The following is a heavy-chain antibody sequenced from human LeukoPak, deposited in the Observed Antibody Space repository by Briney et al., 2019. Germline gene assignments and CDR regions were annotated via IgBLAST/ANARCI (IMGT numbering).Heavy chain of an antibody. J-gene: IGHJ4*02. Sequence: QPGRSLRLSCAASGFTFSNYGMQWVRQAPGKGLEWVAVVSYDGGTTFYADSVKGRFTISRDNSKNTVYLQVNSLRDEDTAVYYCARDLEAANTYYFDYWGQGTMVTVSS. D-gene: IGHD6-13*01. CDR3: ARDLEAANTYYFDY. CDR2: VSYDGGTT. CDR1: GFTFSNYG. V-gene: IGHV3-33*05.